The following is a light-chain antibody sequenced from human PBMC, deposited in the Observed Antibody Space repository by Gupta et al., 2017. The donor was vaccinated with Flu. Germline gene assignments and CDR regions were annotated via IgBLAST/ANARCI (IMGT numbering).Light chain of an antibody. CDR1: QSVNNNY. CDR3: QQYGNSPLT. J-gene: IGKJ4*01. Sequence: PGERDTLSCGASQSVNNNYLAWYQQRPGLAPRLLIYDASSRDTDIPDRFSGSGSGTVFTLTISGLEAEDFAVYYCQQYGNSPLTFGGGTKVDIE. V-gene: IGKV3D-20*01. CDR2: DAS.